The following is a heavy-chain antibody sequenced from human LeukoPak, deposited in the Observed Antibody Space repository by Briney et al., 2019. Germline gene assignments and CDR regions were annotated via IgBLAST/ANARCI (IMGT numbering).Heavy chain of an antibody. CDR3: ARGGIQLWSNNWVDP. J-gene: IGHJ5*02. CDR1: GGSMSSYY. D-gene: IGHD5-18*01. Sequence: PSETLSLTCTVSGGSMSSYYWSWIRQPPGKGLEWIGYVYYSGTTNYNPSLRSRVTISVDTSKNQFSLKLSSVTAADTAVYYCARGGIQLWSNNWVDPWGQGILATVSS. V-gene: IGHV4-59*01. CDR2: VYYSGTT.